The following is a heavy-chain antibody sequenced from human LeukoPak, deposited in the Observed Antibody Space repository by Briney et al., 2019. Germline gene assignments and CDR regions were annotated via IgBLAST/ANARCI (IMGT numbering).Heavy chain of an antibody. V-gene: IGHV4-39*07. CDR3: ATLPDYGDPTARGAFDI. CDR2: INSGGST. CDR1: SGSISSSSYY. D-gene: IGHD4-17*01. J-gene: IGHJ3*02. Sequence: SETLSLTCTVSSGSISSSSYYWGWIRQPPGKGLEWIGNINSGGSTYYNVALESRVTISVDKSKNQFSLKLSSVTAADTAVYYCATLPDYGDPTARGAFDIWGQGTMATVSS.